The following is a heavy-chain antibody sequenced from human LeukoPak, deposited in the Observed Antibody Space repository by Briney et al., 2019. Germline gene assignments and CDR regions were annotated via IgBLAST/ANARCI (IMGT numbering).Heavy chain of an antibody. Sequence: GGSLRLSCAASGFTFNTYWMDWVRQAPGQGLEWVANINEDESTHYYEDSVRDRFTIYRDNAKNSVFLQMNSLRVEDTAVYFCARADHVTIIGEDYWGQGTLVTVSS. J-gene: IGHJ4*02. CDR2: INEDESTH. V-gene: IGHV3-7*01. D-gene: IGHD3-22*01. CDR3: ARADHVTIIGEDY. CDR1: GFTFNTYW.